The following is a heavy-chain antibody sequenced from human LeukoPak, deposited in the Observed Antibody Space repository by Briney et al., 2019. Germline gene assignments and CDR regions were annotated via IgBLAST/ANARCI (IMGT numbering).Heavy chain of an antibody. CDR3: ARGNTAMAQHWFDY. CDR1: GFTFSSYG. Sequence: GRSLRLSCAASGFTFSSYGMHWVRQAPGKGLEWVAVISYDGSNKYYADSVKGRFTISRDNSKNTLYLQMNSLRAEDTAVYYCARGNTAMAQHWFDYWGQGTLVTVSS. CDR2: ISYDGSNK. V-gene: IGHV3-30*03. D-gene: IGHD5-18*01. J-gene: IGHJ4*02.